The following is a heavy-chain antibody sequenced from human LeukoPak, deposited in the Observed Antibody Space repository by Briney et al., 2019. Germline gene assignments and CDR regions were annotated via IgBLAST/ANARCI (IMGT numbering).Heavy chain of an antibody. V-gene: IGHV3-15*01. CDR2: IKSKTDGGTT. CDR3: ALYGSGFYFDY. CDR1: GFXFTNAW. J-gene: IGHJ4*02. Sequence: GGSLRLSCAASGFXFTNAWISWVRQAPGKGLEWVGRIKSKTDGGTTDYAAPVKGRFTISRDDSKNTVFLQMNSLKTEDTAVYYCALYGSGFYFDYWGQGTLVTVPS. D-gene: IGHD3-10*01.